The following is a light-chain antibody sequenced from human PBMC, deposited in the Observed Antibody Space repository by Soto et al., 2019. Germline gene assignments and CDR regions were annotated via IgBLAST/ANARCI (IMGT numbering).Light chain of an antibody. V-gene: IGKV1-5*03. CDR2: KAS. Sequence: DIQMTQSPSTLSASVGDRVTITCRASQSISSWLAWYQQKPGKAPKLLIYKASSLESGVPSRFSGSGSGTEFTLTISSLQPDDFATYCCQQYNSYLWTFGQGTKVEIK. CDR3: QQYNSYLWT. CDR1: QSISSW. J-gene: IGKJ1*01.